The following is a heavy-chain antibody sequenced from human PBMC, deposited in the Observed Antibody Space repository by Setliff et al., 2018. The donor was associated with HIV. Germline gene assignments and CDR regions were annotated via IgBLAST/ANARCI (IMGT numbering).Heavy chain of an antibody. Sequence: LRLSCAASGFTFSTYSMVWVRQAPGKGLEWVSGIGGAYDGNTYHADSVKGRFTIFRENSKNILYLQMSNLRAEDTALYYCAKVMTTTWAFDFWGQGTPVTVSS. CDR3: AKVMTTTWAFDF. CDR2: IGGAYDGNT. V-gene: IGHV3-23*01. CDR1: GFTFSTYS. D-gene: IGHD2-21*02. J-gene: IGHJ4*02.